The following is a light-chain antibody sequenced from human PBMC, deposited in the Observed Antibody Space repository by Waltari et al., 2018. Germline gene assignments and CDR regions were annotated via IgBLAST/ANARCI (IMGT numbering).Light chain of an antibody. CDR3: QQSYSTPRYT. V-gene: IGKV1-39*01. J-gene: IGKJ2*01. Sequence: DIQMTQSPSSLSASVGDRVTITCRASQSISSYLNWYQQKAGKAPKLLIYSASSWQSRFTSRFSGSGSETYFTLTISSLQPEDFATYYCQQSYSTPRYTFGPGTKLEIK. CDR2: SAS. CDR1: QSISSY.